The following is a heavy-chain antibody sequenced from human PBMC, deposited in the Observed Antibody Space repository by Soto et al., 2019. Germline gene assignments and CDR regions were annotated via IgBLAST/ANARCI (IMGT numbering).Heavy chain of an antibody. CDR1: GFSISTSGVG. D-gene: IGHD3-10*01. V-gene: IGHV2-5*01. J-gene: IGHJ5*02. CDR2: IYWNDDQ. CDR3: AHRIGAARWVGEQPYNWFDP. Sequence: SGPTLVNPTQTLTLTCTFPGFSISTSGVGVVWIRQPPGKALEWLALIYWNDDQRYSPSLKSRLTINKDTSKTQVILTMTSMDPVDTATSYCAHRIGAARWVGEQPYNWFDPWGPGVLVTVSS.